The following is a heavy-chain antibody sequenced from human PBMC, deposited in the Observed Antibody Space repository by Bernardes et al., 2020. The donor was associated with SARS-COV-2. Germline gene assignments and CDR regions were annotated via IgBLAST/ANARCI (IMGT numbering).Heavy chain of an antibody. CDR2: ISAYNGNT. CDR1: GYTFTSYG. CDR3: ARGIVVVPAAIPPGLYYYYYGMDV. V-gene: IGHV1-18*04. Sequence: ASVKVSCKASGYTFTSYGISWVRQAPGQGLEWMGWISAYNGNTNYAQKLQGRVTMTTDTSTSTAYMELRSLRSDDTAVYYCARGIVVVPAAIPPGLYYYYYGMDVWGQGTTVTVSS. J-gene: IGHJ6*02. D-gene: IGHD2-2*01.